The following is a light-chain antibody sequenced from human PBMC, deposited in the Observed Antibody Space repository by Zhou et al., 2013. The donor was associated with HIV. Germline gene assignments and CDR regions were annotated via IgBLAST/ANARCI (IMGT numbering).Light chain of an antibody. CDR1: QSVSSAL. V-gene: IGKV3-20*01. CDR2: DAS. Sequence: EIVLTQSPGTLSLSPGERATLSCRASQSVSSALLAWYQQKPGQSPRLLIYDASIRAAGIPDRFSGSGSGTDFTLTINRLEPEDSAVYYXQQYGSSPRTFGQGTKLDIK. J-gene: IGKJ2*01. CDR3: QQYGSSPRT.